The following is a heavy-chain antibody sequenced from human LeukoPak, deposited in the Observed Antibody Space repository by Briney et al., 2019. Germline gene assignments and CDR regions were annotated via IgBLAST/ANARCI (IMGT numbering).Heavy chain of an antibody. V-gene: IGHV4-4*07. Sequence: PSETLSLTCTVSGGSISSYYWSWLRQPAGKGVEWIGRIYTSGSTNYNPSLTSRVTMSVDTSKNQFSLKLSSVTAADTAVYYCARGTYYYGSGSCPYFDYWGQGTLVTVSS. CDR1: GGSISSYY. D-gene: IGHD3-10*01. CDR3: ARGTYYYGSGSCPYFDY. J-gene: IGHJ4*02. CDR2: IYTSGST.